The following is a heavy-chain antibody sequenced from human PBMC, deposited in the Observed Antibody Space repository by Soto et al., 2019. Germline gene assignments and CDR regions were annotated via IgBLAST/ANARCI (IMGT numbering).Heavy chain of an antibody. V-gene: IGHV4-59*01. D-gene: IGHD2-2*01. Sequence: SETLSLTCTVSGDSIRSYYWSWIRQPPGRGLEWIGYISYTGSTHYNPSLKSRVTISADTSKNQFSLKLSSVTTADTALYYCAREGAAAPYYYYGMDVWGHGATVTVSS. CDR1: GDSIRSYY. CDR3: AREGAAAPYYYYGMDV. J-gene: IGHJ6*02. CDR2: ISYTGST.